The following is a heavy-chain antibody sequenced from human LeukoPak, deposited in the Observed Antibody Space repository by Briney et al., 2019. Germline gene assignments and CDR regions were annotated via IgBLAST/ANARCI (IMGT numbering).Heavy chain of an antibody. CDR1: GFTFSSYS. J-gene: IGHJ4*02. CDR3: ARGEYGSGSYHIDY. D-gene: IGHD3-10*01. V-gene: IGHV3-21*01. CDR2: ISRSSRYI. Sequence: PGGSLRLSCAASGFTFSSYSMNWGREAPGKGRGWVSFISRSSRYIYYAESVKGRFTISRDNAKSSLYLQMHTLRPEDTAVYYCARGEYGSGSYHIDYWGQGTLVPVSS.